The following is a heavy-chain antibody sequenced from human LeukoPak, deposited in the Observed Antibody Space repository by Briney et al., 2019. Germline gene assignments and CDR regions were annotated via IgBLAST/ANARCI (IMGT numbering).Heavy chain of an antibody. V-gene: IGHV3-23*01. CDR3: ARNDPMTRTYYDFWSGYYTRHYYMDV. CDR2: ISGSGGST. CDR1: GFTFSSYA. Sequence: PGGSLRLSCAASGFTFSSYAMSWVRQAPGKGLEWVSAISGSGGSTYYADSVKGRFTISRDNSKNTLYLQMNSMRSEDTAVYYCARNDPMTRTYYDFWSGYYTRHYYMDVWGKGTTVTVSS. D-gene: IGHD3-3*01. J-gene: IGHJ6*03.